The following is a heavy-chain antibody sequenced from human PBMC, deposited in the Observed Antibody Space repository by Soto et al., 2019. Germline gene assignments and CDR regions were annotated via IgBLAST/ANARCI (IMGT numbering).Heavy chain of an antibody. CDR3: AKDGDLYSGYFDY. V-gene: IGHV3-23*01. D-gene: IGHD3-10*01. J-gene: IGHJ4*02. CDR1: GFIFNSYA. CDR2: LTSTGGT. Sequence: XGSLRLSCAASGFIFNSYAMSWVRQAPGKGLEWVSTLTSTGGTYYADSVKGRFPISRDNSKNTLYLQMNNLRAEDTAVYYCAKDGDLYSGYFDYWGQGTLVTVSS.